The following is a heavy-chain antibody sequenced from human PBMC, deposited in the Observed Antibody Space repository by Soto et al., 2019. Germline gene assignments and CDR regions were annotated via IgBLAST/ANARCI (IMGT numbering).Heavy chain of an antibody. Sequence: GGSLRLSCAASGFTFSSYAMSWVRQAPGKGLEWVSAISGSGGSTYYADSVKGRFTISRDNSKNTLYLQMNSLRAEDTAVYYCAKDRGVYDILTGYSDYYYYYGMDVWGQGTTVTVSS. J-gene: IGHJ6*02. CDR3: AKDRGVYDILTGYSDYYYYYGMDV. D-gene: IGHD3-9*01. V-gene: IGHV3-23*01. CDR2: ISGSGGST. CDR1: GFTFSSYA.